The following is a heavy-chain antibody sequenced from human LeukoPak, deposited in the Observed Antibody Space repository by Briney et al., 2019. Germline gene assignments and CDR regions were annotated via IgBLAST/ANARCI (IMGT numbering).Heavy chain of an antibody. CDR3: ASSHDSSGND. J-gene: IGHJ4*02. D-gene: IGHD3-22*01. Sequence: GGSLRLSCVASGFSFSSYWMAWVRQAPGKGLEGVANIKYDGSHKYYVDSVKGRFTISRDNAKNSVYLQMNSLRVDDTAVYFCASSHDSSGNDRGQGTMVTVSS. V-gene: IGHV3-7*01. CDR2: IKYDGSHK. CDR1: GFSFSSYW.